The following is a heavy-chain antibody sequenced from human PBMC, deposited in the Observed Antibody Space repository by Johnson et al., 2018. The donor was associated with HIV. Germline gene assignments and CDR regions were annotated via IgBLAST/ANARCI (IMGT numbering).Heavy chain of an antibody. J-gene: IGHJ3*02. V-gene: IGHV3-7*01. Sequence: MQLVESGGGLVQPGGSLSLSCAASGFTFSSYWMSWVRQAPGKGLEWVANIKQDGSEKYYVDSVKGRFTISRDNAKNALYLQMNSLRAEDTAVYYCARDRGGSSGASYIFDIWGQGTMVTVSS. CDR2: IKQDGSEK. D-gene: IGHD6-6*01. CDR1: GFTFSSYW. CDR3: ARDRGGSSGASYIFDI.